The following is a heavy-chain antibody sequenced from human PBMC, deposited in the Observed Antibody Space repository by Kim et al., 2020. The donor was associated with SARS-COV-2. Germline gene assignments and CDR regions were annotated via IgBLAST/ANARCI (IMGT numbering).Heavy chain of an antibody. Sequence: PSLPGQVTISADKSISTAYLQWSSLKASDTAMYYCARSVAVAGTYYFDYWGQGTLVTVSS. J-gene: IGHJ4*02. D-gene: IGHD6-19*01. CDR3: ARSVAVAGTYYFDY. V-gene: IGHV5-51*01.